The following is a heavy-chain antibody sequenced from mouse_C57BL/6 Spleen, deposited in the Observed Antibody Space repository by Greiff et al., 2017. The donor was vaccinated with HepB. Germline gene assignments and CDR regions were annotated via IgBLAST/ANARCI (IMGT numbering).Heavy chain of an antibody. V-gene: IGHV1-69*01. CDR1: GYTFTSYW. CDR2: IDPSASYT. J-gene: IGHJ2*01. Sequence: QVQLQQPGAELVMPGASVKLSCKASGYTFTSYWMHWEKQGPGQGLEWIGEIDPSASYTNYNKKFKGKATLTVDKSSSTAYMQLSSLTSVDSAVYYCARGGSGYPFDYWGQGTTLTVSS. CDR3: ARGGSGYPFDY. D-gene: IGHD3-2*02.